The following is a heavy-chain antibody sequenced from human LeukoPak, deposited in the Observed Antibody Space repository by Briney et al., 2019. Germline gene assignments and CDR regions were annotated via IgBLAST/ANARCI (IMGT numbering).Heavy chain of an antibody. CDR1: GFTFSSYS. Sequence: GGSLRLSCAASGFTFSSYSMNWVRQAPGKGLEWVSSISSSSSYIYYADSVKGRFTISRDNAKNSLYLQMNSLRAEDTAVYYCARLFVYGSGAEAFDYWGQRALVTVSS. CDR3: ARLFVYGSGAEAFDY. J-gene: IGHJ4*02. CDR2: ISSSSSYI. V-gene: IGHV3-21*01. D-gene: IGHD3-10*01.